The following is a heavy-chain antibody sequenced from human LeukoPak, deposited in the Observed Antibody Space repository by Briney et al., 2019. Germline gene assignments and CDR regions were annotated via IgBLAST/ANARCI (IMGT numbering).Heavy chain of an antibody. D-gene: IGHD3-22*01. J-gene: IGHJ4*02. CDR2: IFHRGST. CDR1: GXSISSDNW. Sequence: PSETLSLTCAVSGXSISSDNWWSWVRQPPGKGLAWIGEIFHRGSTNYNPSLKSRVTISVDKSKNQFSLKLSSVTAADTAVYYCAIRYYYDTSGYYIYWGQGTLVTVSS. CDR3: AIRYYYDTSGYYIY. V-gene: IGHV4-4*02.